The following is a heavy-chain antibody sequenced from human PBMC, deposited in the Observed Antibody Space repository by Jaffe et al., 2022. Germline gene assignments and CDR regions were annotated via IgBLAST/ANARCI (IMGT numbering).Heavy chain of an antibody. CDR2: ISAYNGNT. D-gene: IGHD3-3*01. CDR1: GYTFTSYG. CDR3: ARPAYDFWSGYYTSSYYYYYMDV. V-gene: IGHV1-18*01. Sequence: QVQLVQSGAEVKKPGASVKVSCKASGYTFTSYGISWVRQAPGQGLEWMGWISAYNGNTNYAQKLQGRVTMTTDTSTSTAYMELRSLRSDDTAVYYCARPAYDFWSGYYTSSYYYYYMDVWGKGTTVTVSS. J-gene: IGHJ6*03.